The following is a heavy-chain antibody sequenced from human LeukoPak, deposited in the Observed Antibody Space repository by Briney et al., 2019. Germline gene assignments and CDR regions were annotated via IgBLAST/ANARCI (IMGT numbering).Heavy chain of an antibody. D-gene: IGHD3-10*01. CDR2: INPSGGST. Sequence: ASVKVSCKASGYTFTSYYMPGVRQAPGQGLKWMGIINPSGGSTSYAQKFQGRVTMTRDTSTSPVYMELSSLRSEDTAVYYCARYLVRGEDWFDPWGQGTLVTVSS. CDR3: ARYLVRGEDWFDP. V-gene: IGHV1-46*01. J-gene: IGHJ5*02. CDR1: GYTFTSYY.